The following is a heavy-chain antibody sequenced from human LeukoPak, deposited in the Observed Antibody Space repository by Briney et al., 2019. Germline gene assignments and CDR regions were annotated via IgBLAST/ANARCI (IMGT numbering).Heavy chain of an antibody. D-gene: IGHD2-2*01. J-gene: IGHJ6*03. CDR3: ARVPEGSYYMDV. Sequence: SETLSLTCAVYGGSFSGYYWSWIRQPAGKGLEWIGRIYTSGSTNYNPSLKSRVTMSVDTSKNQFSLKLSSVTAADTAVYYCARVPEGSYYMDVWGKGTTVTISS. CDR2: IYTSGST. V-gene: IGHV4-59*10. CDR1: GGSFSGYY.